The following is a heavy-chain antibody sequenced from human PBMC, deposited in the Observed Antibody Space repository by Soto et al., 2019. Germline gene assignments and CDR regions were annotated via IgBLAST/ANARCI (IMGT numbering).Heavy chain of an antibody. CDR1: GFSLITSGVG. Sequence: SGPTLVNPTQTLTLTCTVSGFSLITSGVGVGWIRQPPGKALEWLALIYWNDDKRYSPSLKSRLTITKDTSKNQVVLTMTNMDPVDTATYYCAHSPRGDDRCELLPQASFDYWGQGTLVTX. CDR2: IYWNDDK. J-gene: IGHJ4*02. V-gene: IGHV2-5*01. CDR3: AHSPRGDDRCELLPQASFDY. D-gene: IGHD1-26*01.